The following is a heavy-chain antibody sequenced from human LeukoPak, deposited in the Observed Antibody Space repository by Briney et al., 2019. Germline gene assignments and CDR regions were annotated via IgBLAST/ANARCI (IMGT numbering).Heavy chain of an antibody. CDR2: ISYDGSKK. Sequence: PGGSLRLSCAASGFTFSSYAMHWVRQAPGKGLEWVADISYDGSKKYYADSVKGRFTISRDNTKNTLYLQMNSLRAEDTAVYYCARDPLYKLWFGELVSYGMDVWGQGTTVTVSS. D-gene: IGHD3-10*01. J-gene: IGHJ6*02. CDR3: ARDPLYKLWFGELVSYGMDV. CDR1: GFTFSSYA. V-gene: IGHV3-30*04.